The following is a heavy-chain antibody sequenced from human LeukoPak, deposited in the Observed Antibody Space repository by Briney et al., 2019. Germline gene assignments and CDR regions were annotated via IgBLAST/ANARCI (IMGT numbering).Heavy chain of an antibody. Sequence: ASVKVSCKASGGTFSSYAISWVRQAPGQGLEWMGRIIPILGIANYAQKFQGRVTITADKSTSPAYMELSSLRSEDTAVYYCARDRGYSGYEYIASFDYLGQGTLVTVSS. D-gene: IGHD5-12*01. CDR1: GGTFSSYA. CDR2: IIPILGIA. V-gene: IGHV1-69*04. CDR3: ARDRGYSGYEYIASFDY. J-gene: IGHJ4*02.